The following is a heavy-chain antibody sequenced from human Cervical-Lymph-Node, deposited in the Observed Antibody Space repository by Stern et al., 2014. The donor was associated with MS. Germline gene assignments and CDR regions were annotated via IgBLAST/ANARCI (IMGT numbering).Heavy chain of an antibody. Sequence: QVQLVESGPGLVKPSETLSLSCSVSGGSISPNYWSWVRQAPGKGLEWLGHVYHPGRTDYNPSLKTRVTISVDLAKNTFSLNLTSVPAADTAIYFCTRKGVAVRDAFDVWGQGTMAIVSS. CDR1: GGSISPNY. CDR3: TRKGVAVRDAFDV. V-gene: IGHV4-59*12. J-gene: IGHJ3*01. D-gene: IGHD6-19*01. CDR2: VYHPGRT.